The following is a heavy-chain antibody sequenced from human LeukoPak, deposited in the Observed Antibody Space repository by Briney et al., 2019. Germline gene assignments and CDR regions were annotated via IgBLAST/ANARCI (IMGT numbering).Heavy chain of an antibody. J-gene: IGHJ4*02. CDR3: AREDCGFNYYFDY. V-gene: IGHV3-66*01. Sequence: GGSLRLSCAASGFTVSSNSMSWVRQAPGKGLEWVSVIYSGGSTYYADSVKGRFTISRDNSKNTLYLQMNSLRAEDTAVYYCAREDCGFNYYFDYWGQGTLVTVSS. D-gene: IGHD5-24*01. CDR1: GFTVSSNS. CDR2: IYSGGST.